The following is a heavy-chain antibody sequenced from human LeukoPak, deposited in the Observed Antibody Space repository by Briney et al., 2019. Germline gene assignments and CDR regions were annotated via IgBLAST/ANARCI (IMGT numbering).Heavy chain of an antibody. Sequence: PGGSLRLSCAASGFTFSDYWMSWVRQAPGQGLEWVAKISQDGREQRFVDSVKGRFTISRDNAKNLLFLQMDSLRAEDTAVYYCAGEALDYWGPGTLVTVSS. J-gene: IGHJ4*02. CDR2: ISQDGREQ. V-gene: IGHV3-7*01. CDR1: GFTFSDYW. CDR3: AGEALDY.